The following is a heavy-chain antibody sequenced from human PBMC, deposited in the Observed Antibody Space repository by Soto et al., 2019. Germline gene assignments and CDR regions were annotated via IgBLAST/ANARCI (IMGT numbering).Heavy chain of an antibody. CDR2: ITGSGSTT. D-gene: IGHD3-16*01. CDR1: GFTFSSYA. V-gene: IGHV3-23*01. J-gene: IGHJ4*02. CDR3: ARRGGALGY. Sequence: EVQLMESGGGLVQPGGSLRLSCAASGFTFSSYAMSWVRQAPGKGLEWVSVITGSGSTTYYADSVKGRFTISGDNSKNTLYLQMNSRRAEDTAVYYCARRGGALGYWGQGTLVTVSS.